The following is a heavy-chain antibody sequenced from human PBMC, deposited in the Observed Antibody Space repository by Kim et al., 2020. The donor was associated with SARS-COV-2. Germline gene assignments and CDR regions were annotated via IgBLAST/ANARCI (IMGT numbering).Heavy chain of an antibody. CDR2: KT. D-gene: IGHD4-4*01. CDR3: ARDMNPTVYDY. V-gene: IGHV1-3*01. Sequence: KTKYSQEFQGRVTITRDTSANTAYMDRRSLTFEDTAIYYCARDMNPTVYDYWGQGTLVTVSS. J-gene: IGHJ4*02.